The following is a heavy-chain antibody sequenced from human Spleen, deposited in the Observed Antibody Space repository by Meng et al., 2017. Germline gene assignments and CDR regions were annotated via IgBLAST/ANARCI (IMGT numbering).Heavy chain of an antibody. CDR2: ISWDGGST. J-gene: IGHJ6*02. Sequence: GESLKISCASSGFTFDDYAMHWVRQAPGKGLEWVSLISWDGGSTYYADSVKGRFTISRDNSKNSLYLQMISPRAEDTALYYCAKDWYYWGSSWYYYYYGMDVWGQGTTVTVSS. V-gene: IGHV3-43D*03. D-gene: IGHD6-13*01. CDR3: AKDWYYWGSSWYYYYYGMDV. CDR1: GFTFDDYA.